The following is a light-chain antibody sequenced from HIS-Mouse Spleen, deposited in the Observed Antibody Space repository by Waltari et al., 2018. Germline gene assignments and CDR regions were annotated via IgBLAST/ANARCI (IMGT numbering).Light chain of an antibody. CDR2: RNN. CDR1: SSNIGRNY. J-gene: IGLJ3*02. CDR3: AAWDDSLSGPV. V-gene: IGLV1-47*01. Sequence: QSVLTQPPSASGTPGQRVTISCSGSSSNIGRNYVYWYQQLPGTAPQLLYYRNNQRPSGVPDRFSGSKSGTSASLAISGLRSEDEADYYCAAWDDSLSGPVFGGGTKLTVL.